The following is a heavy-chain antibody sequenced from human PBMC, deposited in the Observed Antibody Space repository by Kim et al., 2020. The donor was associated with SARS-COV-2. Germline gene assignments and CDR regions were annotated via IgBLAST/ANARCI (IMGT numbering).Heavy chain of an antibody. V-gene: IGHV4-59*08. D-gene: IGHD3-10*01. CDR1: SGYISGDY. J-gene: IGHJ5*02. Sequence: SETLSLTCNVSSGYISGDYWSWIRLPPGRGLEWIGEIYPSGTTNYNPSLKSRVTIVVDTSKNQFFLILSSVTAADTAVYYCVRQTYYGSGSYVNWFDPWGQGTLVTVSS. CDR2: IYPSGTT. CDR3: VRQTYYGSGSYVNWFDP.